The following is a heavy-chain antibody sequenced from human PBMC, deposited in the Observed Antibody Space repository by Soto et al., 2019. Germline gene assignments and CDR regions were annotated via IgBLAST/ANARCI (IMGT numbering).Heavy chain of an antibody. CDR1: GFTFTDYY. CDR2: ISSSGSTM. J-gene: IGHJ4*02. CDR3: ARLRGWPGSFDY. D-gene: IGHD6-19*01. V-gene: IGHV3-11*01. Sequence: GGSLRLSCAASGFTFTDYYMSWVRQAPGKGLEWVSYISSSGSTMYHADSVKGRFTISRDNAKNSLYLQMNSLRAEDTAVHYCARLRGWPGSFDYWGQGTLVTVSS.